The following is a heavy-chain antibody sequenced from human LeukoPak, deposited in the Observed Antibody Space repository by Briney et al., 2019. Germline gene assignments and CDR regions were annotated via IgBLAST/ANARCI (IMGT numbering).Heavy chain of an antibody. CDR1: GGTLCSYA. V-gene: IGHV1-69*01. J-gene: IGHJ3*02. Sequence: PVKISCKASGGTLCSYAISWVRHAPRERLEWMGEIIPLFGTAHYAQKGQGRVTITADESTSTAYMELSSLRSEDTAVYYCCWVVTPDAFDIWGQGTMVTVSS. CDR2: IIPLFGTA. D-gene: IGHD4-23*01. CDR3: CWVVTPDAFDI.